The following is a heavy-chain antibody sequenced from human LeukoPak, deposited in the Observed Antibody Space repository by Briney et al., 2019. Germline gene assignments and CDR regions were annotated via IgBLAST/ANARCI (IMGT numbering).Heavy chain of an antibody. J-gene: IGHJ6*02. Sequence: GASVKVSCKASGYTFTSYGISWVRQAPGQGLEWMGWIIAYHGNTNYAQKLQGRVTMTTDTSTSTAYMELRSLRSDDTAVHYCARDLPSIVVVPAALIRYYYYGMDVWGQGTTVSVSS. V-gene: IGHV1-18*01. CDR3: ARDLPSIVVVPAALIRYYYYGMDV. CDR2: IIAYHGNT. CDR1: GYTFTSYG. D-gene: IGHD2-2*01.